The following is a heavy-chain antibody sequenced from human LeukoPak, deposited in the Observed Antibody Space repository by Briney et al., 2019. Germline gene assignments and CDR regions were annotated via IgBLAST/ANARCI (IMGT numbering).Heavy chain of an antibody. Sequence: GASVKVSCKASGYTFTGYYMHWVRQAPGQGLEWMGWINPNSGGTNYAQKFQGRVTMTRDTSISTAYMELSRLRSDDTAVYYCARDGTYYYDSSGLNWFDPWGQGTLVTVSS. CDR1: GYTFTGYY. J-gene: IGHJ5*02. CDR3: ARDGTYYYDSSGLNWFDP. D-gene: IGHD3-22*01. V-gene: IGHV1-2*02. CDR2: INPNSGGT.